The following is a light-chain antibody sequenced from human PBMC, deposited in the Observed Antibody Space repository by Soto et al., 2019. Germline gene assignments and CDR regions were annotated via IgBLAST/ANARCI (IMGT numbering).Light chain of an antibody. CDR1: QNLHSF. J-gene: IGKJ5*01. Sequence: IVLTQSPATLSVSPGERVPLSCRASQNLHSFLNWYQQRPGQAPRPLIYDGSKRAAGVPDRISGDGSGTDYTLTISSLEPEDFAVYYCQQRTRWPMTFGQGTRLEIK. CDR3: QQRTRWPMT. CDR2: DGS. V-gene: IGKV3-11*01.